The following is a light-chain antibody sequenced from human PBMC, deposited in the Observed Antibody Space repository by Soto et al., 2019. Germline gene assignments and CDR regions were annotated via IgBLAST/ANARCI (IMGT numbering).Light chain of an antibody. CDR2: NDS. J-gene: IGLJ2*01. Sequence: SYELTQPPSVSVAPGKTARITCGGKNIGSKSVHWYQQKPGQAPVLVIYNDSDRPSGIPERFSGSNSGNTATLTISRVEAGDEADYYCQVWDSSSGHLVVFGGGTQLTVL. CDR1: NIGSKS. CDR3: QVWDSSSGHLVV. V-gene: IGLV3-21*04.